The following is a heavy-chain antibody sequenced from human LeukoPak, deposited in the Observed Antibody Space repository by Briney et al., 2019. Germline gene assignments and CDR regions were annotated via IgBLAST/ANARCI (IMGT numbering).Heavy chain of an antibody. CDR3: STDGTPKFEH. Sequence: GGSLRLSCAASGFGFNYYGMVWFRQSPGKGLEWVATISYDERGKHYADSVQGRFTISRDNSKSVLYLQLDYLRPEDTAVYYCSTDGTPKFEHWGQGTLVTVSS. V-gene: IGHV3-30*03. CDR1: GFGFNYYG. J-gene: IGHJ1*01. CDR2: ISYDERGK. D-gene: IGHD3-16*01.